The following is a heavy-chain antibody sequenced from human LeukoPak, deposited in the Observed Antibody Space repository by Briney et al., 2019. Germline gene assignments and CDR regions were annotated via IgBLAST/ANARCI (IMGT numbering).Heavy chain of an antibody. Sequence: GGSLRLSCAASGFTFSSYSMNWVRQAPGKGLEWVSSISSSSSYIYYADSVKGRFTISRDNAKNSLYLQMNSLRAEDTAVYYCARGSGRSYLPFDYWGQGTLATVSS. D-gene: IGHD1-26*01. CDR2: ISSSSSYI. V-gene: IGHV3-21*01. J-gene: IGHJ4*02. CDR1: GFTFSSYS. CDR3: ARGSGRSYLPFDY.